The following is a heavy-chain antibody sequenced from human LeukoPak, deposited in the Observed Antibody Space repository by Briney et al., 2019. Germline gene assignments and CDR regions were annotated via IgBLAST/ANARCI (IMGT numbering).Heavy chain of an antibody. CDR1: GYTFTGYY. V-gene: IGHV1-2*02. J-gene: IGHJ5*02. CDR2: INPNSGGT. Sequence: ASVKVSCKASGYTFTGYYMHWVRQAPGQGLEWMGWINPNSGGTNYAQKFQDRVTMTRDTSISTAYMELSRLRSDDTAVYYCARTGYCSSTSCYLRFDPWGQGTLVTVSS. CDR3: ARTGYCSSTSCYLRFDP. D-gene: IGHD2-2*01.